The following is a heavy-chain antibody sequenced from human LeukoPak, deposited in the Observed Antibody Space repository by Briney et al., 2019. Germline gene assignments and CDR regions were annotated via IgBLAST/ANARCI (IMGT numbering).Heavy chain of an antibody. V-gene: IGHV4-34*01. D-gene: IGHD5-24*01. J-gene: IGHJ3*02. CDR3: ANFRDGYNSLFGAFDI. CDR2: INHSGST. CDR1: GGSFSGYY. Sequence: KPSETLSLTCAVYGGSFSGYYWSWIRQPPGKGLEWIGEINHSGSTNYNPSLKSRVTISVDTSKNQFSLKLSSVTAADTAVYYCANFRDGYNSLFGAFDIWGQGTMVTVSS.